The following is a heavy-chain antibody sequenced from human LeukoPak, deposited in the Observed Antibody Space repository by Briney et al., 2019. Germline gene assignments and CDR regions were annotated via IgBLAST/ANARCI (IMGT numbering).Heavy chain of an antibody. CDR1: GFTFSSYE. D-gene: IGHD2-15*01. J-gene: IGHJ4*02. Sequence: GGSLRLSCAASGFTFSSYEMNWVRQAPGKGLEWVSSISSTGSNTYYADSVRGRFTISRDNAKNSLYLQMNSLRAEDTAVYYCARELVVKQDLAYWGQGTLVTVSS. CDR2: ISSTGSNT. CDR3: ARELVVKQDLAY. V-gene: IGHV3-21*01.